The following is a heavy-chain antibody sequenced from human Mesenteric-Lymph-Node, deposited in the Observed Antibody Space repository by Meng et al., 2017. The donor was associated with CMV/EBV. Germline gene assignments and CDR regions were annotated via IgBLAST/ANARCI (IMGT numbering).Heavy chain of an antibody. CDR3: ARDGYGDSPGYYYGMDV. V-gene: IGHV4-59*01. J-gene: IGHJ6*02. CDR1: GDFISNYY. CDR2: MYHTGRT. Sequence: SETLSLTCSVSGDFISNYYWTWIRQPPGKGLEWIGYMYHTGRTYYNPSLKSRVTISLDTSKNQFSLKLSSVTAADTAVYYCARDGYGDSPGYYYGMDVWGQGTTVTVSS. D-gene: IGHD4-17*01.